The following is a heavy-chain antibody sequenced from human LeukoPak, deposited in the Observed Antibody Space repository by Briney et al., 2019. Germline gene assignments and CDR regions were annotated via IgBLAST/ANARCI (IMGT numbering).Heavy chain of an antibody. V-gene: IGHV3-33*07. Sequence: GGSLRLSCAASGFTFSSYGMSWVRQAPGKGLEWVAAIWYDGSNKYYVDSVKGRFTISRDNSKNTLYLQMNSLRAEDTAVYYCARDRRGYSGYDYVGDYWGQGTLVTVSS. D-gene: IGHD5-12*01. J-gene: IGHJ4*02. CDR1: GFTFSSYG. CDR2: IWYDGSNK. CDR3: ARDRRGYSGYDYVGDY.